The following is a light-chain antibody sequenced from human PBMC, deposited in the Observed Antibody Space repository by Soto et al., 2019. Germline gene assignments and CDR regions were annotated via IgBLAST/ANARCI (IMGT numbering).Light chain of an antibody. Sequence: QSVLTQLPSVSAAPGQTGTISCLGSSSNSGGNSVSWYQQFPGTAPHLLINADNKRPPGIPRRLPGSKSGASALLGITGIPTGDEADYYCGSGDSSLSAYVFGTGTKVTVL. J-gene: IGLJ1*01. CDR3: GSGDSSLSAYV. CDR1: SSNSGGNS. CDR2: ADN. V-gene: IGLV1-51*01.